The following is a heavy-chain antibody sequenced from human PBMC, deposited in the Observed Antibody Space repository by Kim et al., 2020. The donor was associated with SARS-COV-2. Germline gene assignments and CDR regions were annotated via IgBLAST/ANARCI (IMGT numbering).Heavy chain of an antibody. V-gene: IGHV1-69*13. D-gene: IGHD2-2*01. CDR1: GGTFSSYA. J-gene: IGHJ4*02. CDR3: ARVSTRPKEKNLPMLDY. Sequence: SVKVSCKASGGTFSSYAISWVRQAPEQGLEWMGGIIPIFGTANYAQKFQGRVTITADESTSTAYMELSSLRSEDTAVYYCARVSTRPKEKNLPMLDYWGQGTLVTVSS. CDR2: IIPIFGTA.